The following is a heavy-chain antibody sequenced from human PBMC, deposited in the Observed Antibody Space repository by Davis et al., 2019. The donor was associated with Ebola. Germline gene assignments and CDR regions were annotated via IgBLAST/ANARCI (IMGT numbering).Heavy chain of an antibody. Sequence: GESLKISCAASGFTFSSYAMHWVRQAPGKGLEWVSYISSSSSYTNYADSVKGRFTISRDNAKNSLYLQMNSLRAEDTAVYYCARDRGYGDHWGQGTLVTVSS. CDR1: GFTFSSYA. J-gene: IGHJ4*02. CDR3: ARDRGYGDH. CDR2: ISSSSSYT. V-gene: IGHV3-21*05. D-gene: IGHD5-12*01.